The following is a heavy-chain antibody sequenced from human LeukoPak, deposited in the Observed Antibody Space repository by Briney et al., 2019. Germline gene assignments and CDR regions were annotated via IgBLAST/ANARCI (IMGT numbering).Heavy chain of an antibody. CDR3: ARKSGRLGFDY. J-gene: IGHJ4*02. Sequence: KPSETLSLTCTVSGGSISSYYWSWIRQPPGKGLEWIGYIYYSGSTNYNLSLKSRVTISVDTSKNQFSLKLSSVIGADTAMYYCARKSGRLGFDYWGQGTLVTVSS. V-gene: IGHV4-59*01. CDR2: IYYSGST. CDR1: GGSISSYY. D-gene: IGHD3-3*01.